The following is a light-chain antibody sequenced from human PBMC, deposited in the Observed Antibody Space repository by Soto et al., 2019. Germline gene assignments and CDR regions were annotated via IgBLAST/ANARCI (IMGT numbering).Light chain of an antibody. J-gene: IGLJ2*01. Sequence: QSALTQPPSASVSPGQSVTIYCTGASSDVGKYNFVSWYQQHPGKAPKLMIYDVTERPSGVPDRVSGSKSGNTASLAVSGLQAEDEADYYCTSYAGSSIPVVFGGGTKLTVL. CDR3: TSYAGSSIPVV. CDR2: DVT. CDR1: SSDVGKYNF. V-gene: IGLV2-8*01.